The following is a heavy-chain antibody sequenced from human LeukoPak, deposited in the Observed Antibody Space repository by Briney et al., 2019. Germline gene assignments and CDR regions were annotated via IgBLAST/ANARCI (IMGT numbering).Heavy chain of an antibody. CDR2: IYYSGST. V-gene: IGHV4-61*01. J-gene: IGHJ6*03. CDR3: ARVFWDTMVRGVTHYYMDV. CDR1: GGSISSSSYY. Sequence: PSETLSLTCTVSGGSISSSSYYWSWIRQPPGKGLEWIGYIYYSGSTNYNPSLKSRVTISVDTSKNQFSLKLSSVTAADTAVYYCARVFWDTMVRGVTHYYMDVWGKGTTVTISS. D-gene: IGHD3-10*01.